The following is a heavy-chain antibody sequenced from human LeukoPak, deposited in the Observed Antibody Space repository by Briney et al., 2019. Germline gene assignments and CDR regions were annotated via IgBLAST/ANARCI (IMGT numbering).Heavy chain of an antibody. D-gene: IGHD6-13*01. J-gene: IGHJ5*02. CDR3: AREYSSSWENWFGP. V-gene: IGHV3-7*01. CDR2: IKQDGSEK. Sequence: GGSLRLSCAASGFTFSSYWMSWVRQAPGKGLEWVANIKQDGSEKYYVDSVKGRFTISRDNAKNSLYLQMNSLRAEDTAVYYCAREYSSSWENWFGPWGQGTLVTVSS. CDR1: GFTFSSYW.